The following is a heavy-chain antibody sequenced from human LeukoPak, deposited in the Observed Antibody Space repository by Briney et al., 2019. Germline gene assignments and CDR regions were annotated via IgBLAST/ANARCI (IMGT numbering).Heavy chain of an antibody. CDR3: ARLVTGATNWFDP. CDR1: GGSISSYY. Sequence: SETLSLTCSLSGGSISSYYWTWIRQPPGKGLEWIGYIYNSGTNYNPSLKSRVTISVDTSKNQFSLKLNSVTATDTAMYYCARLVTGATNWFDPWGQGTLVNVSS. J-gene: IGHJ5*02. D-gene: IGHD1-20*01. V-gene: IGHV4-59*08. CDR2: IYNSGT.